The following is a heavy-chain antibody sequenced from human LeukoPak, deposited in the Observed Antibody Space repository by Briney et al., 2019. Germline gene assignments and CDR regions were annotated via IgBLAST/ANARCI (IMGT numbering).Heavy chain of an antibody. CDR3: ARALRQQLVTGWFDP. D-gene: IGHD6-13*01. J-gene: IGHJ5*02. CDR1: GGSISSNNYY. V-gene: IGHV4-39*07. Sequence: PSGTLSLTCTVSGGSISSNNYYWGWIRQPPGKGLEWIGRIYYSGSTYYNPSLKSRVTISVDTSKNQFSLNLISVTAADTAVYYCARALRQQLVTGWFDPWGQGTLVTVSS. CDR2: IYYSGST.